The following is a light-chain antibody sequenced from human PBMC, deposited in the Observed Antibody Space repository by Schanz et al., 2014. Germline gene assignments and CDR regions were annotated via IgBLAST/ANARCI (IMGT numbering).Light chain of an antibody. CDR3: QTWGTAFRV. J-gene: IGLJ3*02. Sequence: QLVLTQSPSASASLGASVKLTCTLSSGHSSCAVAWHQQQPEKGPRSLMKLNSDGSDKKGDGIPDRFSGSSSGVERYLTISSIQSEDEADYYCQTWGTAFRVFGGGTKLTVL. V-gene: IGLV4-69*01. CDR2: LNSDGSD. CDR1: SGHSSCA.